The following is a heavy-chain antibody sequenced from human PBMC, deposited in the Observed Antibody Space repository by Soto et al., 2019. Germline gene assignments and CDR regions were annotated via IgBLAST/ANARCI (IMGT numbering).Heavy chain of an antibody. CDR2: INAGNGNT. Sequence: QVQLVQSGAEEKKPGASVKVSCKASGYTFTSYAMHWVRLAPGQRLEWMGWINAGNGNTQYSQKFQGRVTITRDTSATTAYMELSSLRSEDTAVYYCARSIVVVTALDYWGQGTLVTVSS. CDR1: GYTFTSYA. V-gene: IGHV1-3*05. J-gene: IGHJ4*02. D-gene: IGHD2-21*02. CDR3: ARSIVVVTALDY.